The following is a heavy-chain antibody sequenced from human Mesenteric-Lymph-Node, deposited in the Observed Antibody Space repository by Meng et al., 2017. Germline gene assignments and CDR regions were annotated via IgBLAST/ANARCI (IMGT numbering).Heavy chain of an antibody. CDR2: IKSKTDGGTT. CDR1: GFTFSNAW. Sequence: GESLKISCAASGFTFSNAWMSWVRQAPGKGLEWVGRIKSKTDGGTTDYAAPVKGRFTISRDDSKNTLYLQMNSLKTEDTAVYYCTTIGYCSSTSCPPYYYYYGMDVWGQGTTVTVSS. V-gene: IGHV3-15*01. J-gene: IGHJ6*02. CDR3: TTIGYCSSTSCPPYYYYYGMDV. D-gene: IGHD2-2*01.